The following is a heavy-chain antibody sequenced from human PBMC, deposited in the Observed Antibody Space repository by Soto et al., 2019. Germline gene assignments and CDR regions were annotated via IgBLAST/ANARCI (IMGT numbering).Heavy chain of an antibody. CDR1: GFTFSDYA. J-gene: IGHJ6*02. V-gene: IGHV3-30-3*01. Sequence: QVQLVEFGGGVVQPGRSLRLSCAASGFTFSDYAMHWVRQAPGKGLEWVAIISFDGSNEHYADAVQGRFTISRDNSENHLSLQRNSLRAGDEDLYFCSSTAATVICYSGMDVWGQGNTVTVSS. D-gene: IGHD4-17*01. CDR2: ISFDGSNE. CDR3: SSTAATVICYSGMDV.